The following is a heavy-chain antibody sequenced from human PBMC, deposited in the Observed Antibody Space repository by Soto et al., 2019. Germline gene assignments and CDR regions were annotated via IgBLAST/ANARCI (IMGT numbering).Heavy chain of an antibody. CDR1: GGSISLGSYY. CDR3: VCVLSGGYGYGFYYYGMDV. Sequence: SETLSLTCTVSGGSISLGSYYWGWIRQPPGKGLEWIGSIYYSGSTYYNPSLKSRVTISVDRSKNQFSLKLSSVTAADTAMYYCVCVLSGGYGYGFYYYGMDVWGQGTTVTVSS. D-gene: IGHD5-18*01. CDR2: IYYSGST. J-gene: IGHJ6*02. V-gene: IGHV4-39*01.